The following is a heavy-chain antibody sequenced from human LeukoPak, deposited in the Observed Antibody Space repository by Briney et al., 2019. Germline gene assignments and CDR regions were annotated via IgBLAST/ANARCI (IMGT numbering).Heavy chain of an antibody. J-gene: IGHJ3*02. V-gene: IGHV1-69*01. CDR1: GGTFSSYA. Sequence: ASVKVSCKASGGTFSSYAISWVRQAPGQGLEWMGGIIPIFGTANYAQKFQGRVTITADESTSTAYMELSSLRSEDTAVYYCARVGGSLGNAFDIWGQGTMVTVFS. D-gene: IGHD1-26*01. CDR2: IIPIFGTA. CDR3: ARVGGSLGNAFDI.